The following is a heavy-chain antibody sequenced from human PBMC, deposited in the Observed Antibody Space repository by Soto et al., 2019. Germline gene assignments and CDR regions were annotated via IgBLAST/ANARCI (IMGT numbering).Heavy chain of an antibody. V-gene: IGHV3-7*03. Sequence: EVRLVESGGGLVQPGGSLRLSCAASGFTFSNYYMTWVRQAPGKGLEWVASIKYDGNEQNYVDSVKGRFTISRDNAKHSLYLQMNSMRAEDTALYYCSRENWFQDYWGQGTLVTVSS. D-gene: IGHD3-9*01. J-gene: IGHJ4*02. CDR1: GFTFSNYY. CDR3: SRENWFQDY. CDR2: IKYDGNEQ.